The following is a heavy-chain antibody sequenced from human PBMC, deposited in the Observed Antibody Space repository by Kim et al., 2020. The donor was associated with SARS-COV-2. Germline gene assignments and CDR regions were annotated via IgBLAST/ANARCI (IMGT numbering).Heavy chain of an antibody. Sequence: ASVKVSCKASGYTFTSYDINWVRQATGQGLEWMGWMNPNSGNTGYAQKFQGRVTMTRNTSISTAYMELSSLRSEDTAVYYCARVRRLAARLDIYYYYYGMDVWGQGTTVTVSS. D-gene: IGHD6-6*01. CDR2: MNPNSGNT. V-gene: IGHV1-8*01. CDR1: GYTFTSYD. J-gene: IGHJ6*02. CDR3: ARVRRLAARLDIYYYYYGMDV.